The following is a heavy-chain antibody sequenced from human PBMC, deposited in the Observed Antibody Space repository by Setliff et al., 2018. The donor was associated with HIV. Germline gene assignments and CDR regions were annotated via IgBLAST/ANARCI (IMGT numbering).Heavy chain of an antibody. J-gene: IGHJ4*02. Sequence: GGSLRLSCAASGFTFSAYSMNWVRQAPGKGLEWVSYISSSSSTIYYADSVKGRFTISRDNAKNSLYLQMNSLRAEDTAVYYCASTMVRGVIIDFDYWGQGTLVTVSS. CDR2: ISSSSSTI. D-gene: IGHD3-10*01. CDR1: GFTFSAYS. V-gene: IGHV3-48*01. CDR3: ASTMVRGVIIDFDY.